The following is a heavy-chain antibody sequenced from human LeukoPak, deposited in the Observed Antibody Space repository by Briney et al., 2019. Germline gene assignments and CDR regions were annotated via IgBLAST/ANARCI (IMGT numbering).Heavy chain of an antibody. Sequence: SETLSLTCTVSGGSVSSGSYYWSWIRQPPGKGLEWLGYIYYSGSTNYNPSLKSRVTISVDTSKNQFSLKLSSVTAADTAVYYCARIGVQLWAAFDYWGQGTLVTVSS. CDR3: ARIGVQLWAAFDY. V-gene: IGHV4-61*01. J-gene: IGHJ4*02. CDR1: GGSVSSGSYY. CDR2: IYYSGST. D-gene: IGHD5-18*01.